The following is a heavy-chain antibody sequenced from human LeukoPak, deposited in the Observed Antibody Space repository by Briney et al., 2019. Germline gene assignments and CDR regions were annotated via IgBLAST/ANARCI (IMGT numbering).Heavy chain of an antibody. CDR3: TSSGYSSGWFDYYYYGMDV. Sequence: PGRSLRLSCTASGLTFGDYAMSWFRQAPGKGLEWVGFIRSKADGGTTKYAASVKGRFTISRDDSKSIAYLQMNSLKTEDTAVYYCTSSGYSSGWFDYYYYGMDVWGQGTTVTVSS. CDR2: IRSKADGGTT. J-gene: IGHJ6*02. V-gene: IGHV3-49*03. D-gene: IGHD6-19*01. CDR1: GLTFGDYA.